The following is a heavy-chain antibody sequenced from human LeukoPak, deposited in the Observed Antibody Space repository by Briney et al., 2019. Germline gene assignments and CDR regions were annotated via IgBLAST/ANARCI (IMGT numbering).Heavy chain of an antibody. CDR1: VYTFPGYG. J-gene: IGHJ4*02. CDR3: ARDEDHNPLVH. CDR2: ISGYNGNT. V-gene: IGHV1-18*01. Sequence: GASVKVSCKASVYTFPGYGITWVRQAPGHGLEWMGWISGYNGNTKYAQKLQGRVTMTTVTSTSTAYMELRSLRSDDTAVYYCARDEDHNPLVHWGQGTLVTVSS.